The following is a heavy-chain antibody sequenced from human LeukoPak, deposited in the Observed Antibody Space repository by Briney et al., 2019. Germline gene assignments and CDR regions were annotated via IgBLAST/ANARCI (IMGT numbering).Heavy chain of an antibody. CDR2: VNGNGGST. CDR3: VRGEYYYDSSGRGFDL. CDR1: GFSFSTYA. D-gene: IGHD3-22*01. J-gene: IGHJ2*01. Sequence: GGSLRLSCAASGFSFSTYAMSWVRQAPGKGLEWVSGVNGNGGSTSYADSVKGRFTIFRDNSKNTLYLQMNSLRAEDTAVYYCVRGEYYYDSSGRGFDLWGRGTLVTVSS. V-gene: IGHV3-23*01.